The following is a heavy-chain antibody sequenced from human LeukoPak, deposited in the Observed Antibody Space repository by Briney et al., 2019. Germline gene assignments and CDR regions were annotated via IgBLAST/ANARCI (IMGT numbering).Heavy chain of an antibody. V-gene: IGHV3-74*01. D-gene: IGHD5-12*01. Sequence: GGSLRLSCAASGFTFSSYWMHWVRQAPGKGLVWVSRVNSDGTGTTYADSVEGRFTISRDNAKNTLYLQMNSLRAEDTAIYYCIRTLIVATSPYMDVWGKGSTVTVSS. CDR2: VNSDGTGT. J-gene: IGHJ6*03. CDR1: GFTFSSYW. CDR3: IRTLIVATSPYMDV.